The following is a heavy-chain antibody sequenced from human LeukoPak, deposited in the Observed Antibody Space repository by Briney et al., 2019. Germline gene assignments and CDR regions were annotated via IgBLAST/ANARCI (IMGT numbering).Heavy chain of an antibody. CDR3: ARLSTSWYTALDY. V-gene: IGHV3-48*03. D-gene: IGHD6-13*01. Sequence: GGSLRLSCSASGFSISSYGMNWVRQAPGKGLEWVSYISSSGSTIYYADSVKGRFTMSRDNAKNSLYLQMNSLRAEDTAVYYCARLSTSWYTALDYWGQGTVVTVSS. J-gene: IGHJ4*02. CDR2: ISSSGSTI. CDR1: GFSISSYG.